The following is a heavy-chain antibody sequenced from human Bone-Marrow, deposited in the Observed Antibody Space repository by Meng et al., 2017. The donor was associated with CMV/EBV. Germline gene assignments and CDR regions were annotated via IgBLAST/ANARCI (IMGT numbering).Heavy chain of an antibody. CDR2: IKSKTDGGTT. CDR1: GFTFTNAW. D-gene: IGHD1-1*01. Sequence: GGSLRLSCAVSGFTFTNAWMSWVRQAPGKGLEWVGRIKSKTDGGTTDYAAPVKGRFTISRDDSKNTLYLQMNSLRAEDTAVYYCAKDQLEYYYGMDVWGQGTTVTVSS. J-gene: IGHJ6*02. V-gene: IGHV3-15*01. CDR3: AKDQLEYYYGMDV.